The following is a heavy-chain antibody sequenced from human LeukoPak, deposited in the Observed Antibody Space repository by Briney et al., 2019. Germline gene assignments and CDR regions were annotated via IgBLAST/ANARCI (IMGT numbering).Heavy chain of an antibody. J-gene: IGHJ4*02. CDR3: GRDYWYLPGY. V-gene: IGHV3-30-3*01. D-gene: IGHD2-2*01. Sequence: PGGSLRLSCEASGFTFDSYAIHWVRQAPGKGLDWVAVISEGGNNKYHADSVKGRFTISRDNSKNTVYLQMNSLRTEDTAVYYCGRDYWYLPGYWGQGTLVTVSS. CDR2: ISEGGNNK. CDR1: GFTFDSYA.